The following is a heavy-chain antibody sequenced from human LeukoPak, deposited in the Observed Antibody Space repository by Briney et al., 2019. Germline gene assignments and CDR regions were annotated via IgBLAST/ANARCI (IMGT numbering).Heavy chain of an antibody. J-gene: IGHJ4*02. D-gene: IGHD1-26*01. V-gene: IGHV3-48*01. CDR1: GFTFSSYS. CDR3: AREGRWELRTTDY. CDR2: ISSSSSTI. Sequence: GGSLRLSCAASGFTFSSYSMNWVRQAPGKGLEWVSYISSSSSTIYYADSVKGRFTISRDNAKNSLYLQMNSLRAEDTAVYYCAREGRWELRTTDYWGQGTLVTVSS.